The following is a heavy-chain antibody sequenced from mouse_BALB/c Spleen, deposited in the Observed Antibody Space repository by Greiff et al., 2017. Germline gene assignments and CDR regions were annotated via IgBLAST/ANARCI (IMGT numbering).Heavy chain of an antibody. Sequence: EVKVEESGGGLVKPGGSLKLSCAASGFAFSSYDMSWVRQTPEKRLEWVAYISSGGGSTYYPDTVKGRFTISRDNAKNTLYLQMSSLKSEDTAMYYCARRDGYYAFAYWGQGTLVTVSA. V-gene: IGHV5-12-1*01. D-gene: IGHD2-3*01. CDR3: ARRDGYYAFAY. CDR1: GFAFSSYD. CDR2: ISSGGGST. J-gene: IGHJ3*01.